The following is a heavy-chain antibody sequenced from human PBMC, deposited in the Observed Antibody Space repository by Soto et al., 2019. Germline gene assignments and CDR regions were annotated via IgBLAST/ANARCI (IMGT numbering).Heavy chain of an antibody. D-gene: IGHD6-6*01. J-gene: IGHJ5*02. Sequence: SVKVSCKASGGTFSSYAISWVRQAPGQGLEWMGGIIPIFGTANYAQKFQGRVTITADESTSTAYMELSSLRSEDTAVYYCARPYSSSSNWFDPWGQGTLVTVSS. CDR1: GGTFSSYA. CDR2: IIPIFGTA. V-gene: IGHV1-69*13. CDR3: ARPYSSSSNWFDP.